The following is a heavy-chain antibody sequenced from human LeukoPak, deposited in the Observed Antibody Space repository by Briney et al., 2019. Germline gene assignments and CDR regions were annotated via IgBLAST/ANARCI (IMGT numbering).Heavy chain of an antibody. J-gene: IGHJ4*02. CDR2: IRYDGSNK. D-gene: IGHD3-16*02. Sequence: GGSLRLSCAASGFTFSSYGMHWVRQAPGKGLEWVAFIRYDGSNKYYADSVKGRFTISRDNSKNTLYLQMNSLRAEDTAVYYCAKGTLREDYVWGSSRSPPALGYWGQGTLVTVYS. CDR3: AKGTLREDYVWGSSRSPPALGY. V-gene: IGHV3-30*02. CDR1: GFTFSSYG.